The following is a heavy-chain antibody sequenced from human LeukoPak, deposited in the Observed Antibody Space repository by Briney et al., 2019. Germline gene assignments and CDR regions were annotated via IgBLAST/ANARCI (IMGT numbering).Heavy chain of an antibody. CDR1: GYTFTSYY. CDR2: INPSGGST. V-gene: IGHV1-46*01. D-gene: IGHD3-3*01. J-gene: IGHJ4*02. Sequence: ASVKVSCKASGYTFTSYYMHWVRQAPGQGLEWMGIINPSGGSTSYAQKFQGRVTMTRDMSTSTVYMELSSLRSEDTAVYYCAKCMKTYYDFWSGSLAPDYWGQGTLVTVSS. CDR3: AKCMKTYYDFWSGSLAPDY.